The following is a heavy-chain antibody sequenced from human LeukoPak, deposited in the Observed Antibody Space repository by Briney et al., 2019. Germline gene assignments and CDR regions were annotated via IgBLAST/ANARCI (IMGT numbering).Heavy chain of an antibody. CDR1: GYPFTGYY. J-gene: IGHJ4*02. V-gene: IGHV1-2*02. CDR2: INPNSGGT. Sequence: ASVKVSCKASGYPFTGYYVHWVRQAPGQGLEWMGWINPNSGGTNYAQKFQGRVTMTRDTSISTAYMELSRLRSDDTAVYYCARSLRYSGSYYVGYWGQGTLVTVSS. D-gene: IGHD1-26*01. CDR3: ARSLRYSGSYYVGY.